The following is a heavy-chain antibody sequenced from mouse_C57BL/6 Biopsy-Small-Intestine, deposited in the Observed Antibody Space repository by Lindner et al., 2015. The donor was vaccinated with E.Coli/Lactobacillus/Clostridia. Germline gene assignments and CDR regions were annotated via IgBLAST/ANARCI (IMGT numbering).Heavy chain of an antibody. Sequence: SVKVSCKASGGNFKNYGFHWIRQAPGQGLEWMGGIIPIFERANFAQKFQDRVTITADESTNTVYMSLTALTSDDTALYYCAREPMYDITQGIFDYWGQGTLLTVSS. D-gene: IGHD2-10*02. V-gene: IGHV1-4*01. CDR2: IIPIFERA. CDR3: AREPMYDITQGIFDY. J-gene: IGHJ2*01. CDR1: GGNFKNYG.